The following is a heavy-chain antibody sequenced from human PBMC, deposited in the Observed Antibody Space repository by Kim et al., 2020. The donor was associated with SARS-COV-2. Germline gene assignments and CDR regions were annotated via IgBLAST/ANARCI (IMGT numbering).Heavy chain of an antibody. Sequence: DSVKGRFTISRDNSKNTLYLQMNSLRAEDTAVYYCAKELYSSSFDAFDIWGQGTMVTVSS. CDR3: AKELYSSSFDAFDI. V-gene: IGHV3-23*01. J-gene: IGHJ3*02. D-gene: IGHD6-13*01.